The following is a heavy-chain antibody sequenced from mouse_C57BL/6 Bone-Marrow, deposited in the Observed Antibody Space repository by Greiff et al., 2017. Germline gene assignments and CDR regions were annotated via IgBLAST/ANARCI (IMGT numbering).Heavy chain of an antibody. V-gene: IGHV1-82*01. CDR2: IYPGDGDT. CDR1: GYAFSSSW. Sequence: QVQLQQSGPELVKPGASVKISCKASGYAFSSSWMNWVKQRPGKGLEWIGRIYPGDGDTNYNGKFKGKATLTADKSSSTAYMQLSSLTSEDSAVYFCASERRSDWDFDVWGTGTTVTVSS. CDR3: ASERRSDWDFDV. J-gene: IGHJ1*03.